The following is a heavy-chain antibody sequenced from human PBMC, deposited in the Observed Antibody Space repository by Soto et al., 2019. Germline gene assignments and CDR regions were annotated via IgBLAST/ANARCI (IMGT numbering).Heavy chain of an antibody. Sequence: QVQLQESGPGLVKPSQTLSLTCTVSGGSISSGDYYWSWIRQPPGKGLEWIGYIYYSGSTHYTPSLKRRVTISVDTSKNQFSLKLSSVTAADTAVYYCARERPDGARLDPWGQGTLVTVSS. J-gene: IGHJ5*02. CDR2: IYYSGST. CDR1: GGSISSGDYY. CDR3: ARERPDGARLDP. D-gene: IGHD6-6*01. V-gene: IGHV4-30-4*01.